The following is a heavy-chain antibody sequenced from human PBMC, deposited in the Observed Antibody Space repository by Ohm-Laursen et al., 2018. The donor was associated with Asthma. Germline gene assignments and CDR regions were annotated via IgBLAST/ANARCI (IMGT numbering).Heavy chain of an antibody. CDR1: GGTFSSYA. CDR2: IIPIFGTA. V-gene: IGHV1-69*13. CDR3: ARGGEVGATPLDY. J-gene: IGHJ4*02. D-gene: IGHD1-26*01. Sequence: VKISCKVSGGTFSSYAISWVRQAPGQGLEWMGGIIPIFGTANYAQKFQGRVTITADEPTSTAYMELSSLRSEDTAVYYCARGGEVGATPLDYWGQGTLVTVSS.